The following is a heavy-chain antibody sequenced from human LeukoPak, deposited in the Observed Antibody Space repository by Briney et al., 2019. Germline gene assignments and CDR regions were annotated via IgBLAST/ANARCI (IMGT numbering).Heavy chain of an antibody. V-gene: IGHV4-59*08. CDR2: SYYSGST. CDR3: ARRAYCSGGSCYVGAAFDI. Sequence: SETLSLTCTVSGGSISSYYWSWIRQPPGKGLGGIGYSYYSGSTNYNPSLKSRVTISVDTSKNQFSLKLSSVTAADTAVFYCARRAYCSGGSCYVGAAFDIWGQGTMVTVSS. CDR1: GGSISSYY. D-gene: IGHD2-15*01. J-gene: IGHJ3*02.